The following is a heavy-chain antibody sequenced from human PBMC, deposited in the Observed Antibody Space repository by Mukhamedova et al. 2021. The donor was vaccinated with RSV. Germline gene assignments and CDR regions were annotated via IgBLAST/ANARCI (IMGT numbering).Heavy chain of an antibody. CDR2: IYPGDSDT. J-gene: IGHJ4*02. V-gene: IGHV5-51*01. Sequence: PGKGLEWMGIIYPGDSDTRYSPSFQGQVTISADKSISTAYLQWSSLKASDTAMYYCARQRVGIVGAAPGPLDYWGQGTLV. CDR3: ARQRVGIVGAAPGPLDY. D-gene: IGHD1-26*01.